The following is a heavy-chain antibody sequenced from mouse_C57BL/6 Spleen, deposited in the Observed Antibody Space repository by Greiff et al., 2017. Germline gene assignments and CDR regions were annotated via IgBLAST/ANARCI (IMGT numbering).Heavy chain of an antibody. CDR1: GYSITSGYY. D-gene: IGHD2-2*01. V-gene: IGHV3-6*01. CDR2: ISYDGSN. J-gene: IGHJ3*01. Sequence: EVQLQQSGPGLVKPSQSLSLTCSVTGYSITSGYYWNWIRQFPGNKLEWMGYISYDGSNNYNPSLKNRISITRDTSKNQFFLKLNSVTTEDTATYYCAREYGYSLFAYWGQGTLVTVSA. CDR3: AREYGYSLFAY.